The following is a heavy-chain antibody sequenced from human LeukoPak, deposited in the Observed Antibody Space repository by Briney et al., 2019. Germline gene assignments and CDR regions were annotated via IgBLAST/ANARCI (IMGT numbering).Heavy chain of an antibody. J-gene: IGHJ5*02. CDR1: GFTFSSYG. V-gene: IGHV3-33*06. CDR3: AKSQGFRQNSNDDNWFDP. D-gene: IGHD1-1*01. CDR2: IWYVGSNK. Sequence: GRSLRLSCAASGFTFSSYGLHWVRQAPGKGLEWVAVIWYVGSNKYYADSVKGRFTISRDNSKNTLYLQMNSLRAEDTAVYYCAKSQGFRQNSNDDNWFDPWGQGTLVTVSS.